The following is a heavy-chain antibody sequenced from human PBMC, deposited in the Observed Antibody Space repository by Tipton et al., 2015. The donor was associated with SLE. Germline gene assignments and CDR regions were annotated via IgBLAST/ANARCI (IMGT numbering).Heavy chain of an antibody. CDR1: GASISSGTFS. J-gene: IGHJ4*02. Sequence: GLVKPSETLSLTCTVSGASISSGTFSWGWIRQPPGKGLECIATMYYSGTAYYNPSLKSRVTISVDASKNQFSLNVISVTAADTAVYYCARDEYRYDATGYHLLGHFDFWGQGTLVTVSS. CDR2: MYYSGTA. CDR3: ARDEYRYDATGYHLLGHFDF. D-gene: IGHD3-22*01. V-gene: IGHV4-39*07.